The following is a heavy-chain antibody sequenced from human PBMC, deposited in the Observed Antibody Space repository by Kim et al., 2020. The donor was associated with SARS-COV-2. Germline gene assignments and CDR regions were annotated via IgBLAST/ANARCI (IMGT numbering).Heavy chain of an antibody. CDR3: ARHQGYELQGYYYYYGMDV. J-gene: IGHJ6*02. D-gene: IGHD2-2*01. Sequence: SRVTISVDTSKNQFSRKLSSVTAADTAVYYCARHQGYELQGYYYYYGMDVWGQGTTVTVSS. V-gene: IGHV4-59*08.